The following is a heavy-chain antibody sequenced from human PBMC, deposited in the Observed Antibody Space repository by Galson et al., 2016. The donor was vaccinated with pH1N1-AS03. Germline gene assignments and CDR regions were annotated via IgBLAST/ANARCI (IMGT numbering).Heavy chain of an antibody. V-gene: IGHV3-74*01. CDR3: ARWIGGVGATKYYVDY. D-gene: IGHD1-26*01. J-gene: IGHJ4*02. CDR1: GFPFSGYS. CDR2: INSDGRST. Sequence: SLRLSCAASGFPFSGYSMNWVRQAPGKGLVWVSRINSDGRSTSYADSVKGRFTISRDNAKNTLYLQMNSLRAEDTAVYYCARWIGGVGATKYYVDYWGQGTLVTVSS.